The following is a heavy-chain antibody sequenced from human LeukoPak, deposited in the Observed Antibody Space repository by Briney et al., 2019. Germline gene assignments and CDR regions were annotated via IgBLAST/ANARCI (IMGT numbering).Heavy chain of an antibody. D-gene: IGHD3-10*01. CDR2: IYYTGST. J-gene: IGHJ4*02. CDR3: ARSYNSGSYCPYYFDY. CDR1: GGSISSHF. Sequence: SETLSLTCTVSGGSISSHFWSWIRQPPGGGLEWIGSIYYTGSTNFNPSLKSPVTISIDASNNQFSLKLNSVTAADTAVYYCARSYNSGSYCPYYFDYWGQGILVTVSS. V-gene: IGHV4-59*11.